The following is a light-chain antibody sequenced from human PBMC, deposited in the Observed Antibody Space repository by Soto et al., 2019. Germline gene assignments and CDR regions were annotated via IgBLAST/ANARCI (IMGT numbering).Light chain of an antibody. V-gene: IGKV3-11*01. CDR3: QQRSNWPLT. Sequence: EIVLTQSPATLSLSPGEGATLSCRASQSVSSYLAWYQQTPGQALRLLIYDASNRATGIPARFSGSGSGTDFTLTISSLEPEDVAVYYCQQRSNWPLTFGGGTKVEIK. CDR1: QSVSSY. CDR2: DAS. J-gene: IGKJ4*01.